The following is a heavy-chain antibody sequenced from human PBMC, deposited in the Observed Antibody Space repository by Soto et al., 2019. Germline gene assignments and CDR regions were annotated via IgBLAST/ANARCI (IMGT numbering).Heavy chain of an antibody. Sequence: VLLVESGGGLVQPGGSLRLSCATSGFTFSTYAMHWVRQAPGKGLEYVSAISSNGRSTYYANSVRGRFTISQDNSKNTVYIQMGILRAEDMAVYYCARDRCTNGVCYAASDYWGQGTLVTVSS. V-gene: IGHV3-64*01. J-gene: IGHJ4*02. CDR1: GFTFSTYA. CDR3: ARDRCTNGVCYAASDY. D-gene: IGHD2-8*01. CDR2: ISSNGRST.